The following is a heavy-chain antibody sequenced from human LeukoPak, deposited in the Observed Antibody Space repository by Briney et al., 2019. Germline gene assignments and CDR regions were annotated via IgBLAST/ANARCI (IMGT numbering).Heavy chain of an antibody. CDR1: GFTFSSYA. J-gene: IGHJ4*02. D-gene: IGHD1-26*01. Sequence: GGSLRLSCAASGFTFSSYAMSWVRQAPGKGLEWVSAISGSGGSTYYADSVRGRFTISRDNSKNTLYLQMNSLRAEDTAVYYCAKSLTQELLGFSRWGQGTLVTVSS. CDR2: ISGSGGST. V-gene: IGHV3-23*01. CDR3: AKSLTQELLGFSR.